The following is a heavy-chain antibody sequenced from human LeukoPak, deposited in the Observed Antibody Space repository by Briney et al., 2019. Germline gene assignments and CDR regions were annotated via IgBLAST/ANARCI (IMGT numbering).Heavy chain of an antibody. V-gene: IGHV1-2*02. CDR1: GYTFTGYY. J-gene: IGHJ4*02. Sequence: ASVKVSCKASGYTFTGYYIHWVRQAPGQGLEWMGWINPNSGGTDYAQKFQGRVTMTRDTSISTAYMELSRLRSDDTAVYYCAHLSVSLGAGNYWGQGTLVTVSS. CDR2: INPNSGGT. D-gene: IGHD3-16*01. CDR3: AHLSVSLGAGNY.